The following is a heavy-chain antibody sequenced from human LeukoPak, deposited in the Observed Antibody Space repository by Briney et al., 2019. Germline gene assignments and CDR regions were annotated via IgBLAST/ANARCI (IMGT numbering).Heavy chain of an antibody. CDR3: TRVRGAHIVVVPAAID. CDR1: GFTFGDYA. Sequence: GGSLRLSCTASGFTFGDYAMSWFRQAPGKGLEWVGFIRSKAYGGTTEYAASVKGRFTISRDDSKSIAYLQMNSLKTEDTAVYYCTRVRGAHIVVVPAAIDWGQGTLVTVSS. J-gene: IGHJ4*02. CDR2: IRSKAYGGTT. D-gene: IGHD2-2*02. V-gene: IGHV3-49*03.